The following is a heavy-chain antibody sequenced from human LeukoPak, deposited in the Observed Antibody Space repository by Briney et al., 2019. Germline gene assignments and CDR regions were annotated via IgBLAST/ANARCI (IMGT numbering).Heavy chain of an antibody. CDR2: ITSRALLI. J-gene: IGHJ5*02. CDR3: ARDAGGLELPWFDP. CDR1: GFTFSLYP. Sequence: GGSLRLSCAASGFTFSLYPMTWVRQAPGKGLEWVASITSRALLIYHADSVKGRFTISRDDAKNSLYLQLNSLRAEDTALYYCARDAGGLELPWFDPWGQGTLVIVSS. D-gene: IGHD1-7*01. V-gene: IGHV3-21*04.